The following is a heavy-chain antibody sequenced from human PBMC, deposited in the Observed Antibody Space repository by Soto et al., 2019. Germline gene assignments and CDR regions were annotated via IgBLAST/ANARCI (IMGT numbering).Heavy chain of an antibody. D-gene: IGHD2-15*01. CDR2: ISAAGET. V-gene: IGHV3-13*04. J-gene: IGHJ6*02. CDR1: GFTFSNYD. Sequence: PGGSLRLSCAASGFTFSNYDMHWVRQGTGKGLEWVSSISAAGETYYSGSVKGRLTISREDAKNSLYLQMNSLRAGDTAVYYCARGIAGGLDVSGQGSPVTVSS. CDR3: ARGIAGGLDV.